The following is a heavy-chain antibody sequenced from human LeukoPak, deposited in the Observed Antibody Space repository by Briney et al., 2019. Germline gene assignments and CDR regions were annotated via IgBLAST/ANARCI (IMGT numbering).Heavy chain of an antibody. CDR1: GYTFTGYY. Sequence: ASVKVSCKASGYTFTGYYMHWVRQAPGQGLEWMGWINPNSGGTNYAQKFQGRVTMTRDTSTSTAYMELSRLRSDDTAVYYCARTVFYGLRFLDYWGQGTLVTVSS. CDR2: INPNSGGT. D-gene: IGHD5-12*01. J-gene: IGHJ4*02. V-gene: IGHV1-2*02. CDR3: ARTVFYGLRFLDY.